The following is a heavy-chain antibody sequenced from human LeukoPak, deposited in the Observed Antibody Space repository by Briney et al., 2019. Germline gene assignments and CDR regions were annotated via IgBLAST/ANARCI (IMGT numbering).Heavy chain of an antibody. CDR1: SGSISSSSSYY. J-gene: IGHJ3*02. V-gene: IGHV4-39*07. CDR2: MSNSGST. D-gene: IGHD6-19*01. CDR3: ARVLAVADDDAFDI. Sequence: SETLSLTCTVSSGSISSSSSYYWAWIRQPPGKGLEWIGTMSNSGSTYYNPSLKSRVTISGDTSKNQFSLKLSSVTAADTAVYYCARVLAVADDDAFDIWGQGTMVTVSS.